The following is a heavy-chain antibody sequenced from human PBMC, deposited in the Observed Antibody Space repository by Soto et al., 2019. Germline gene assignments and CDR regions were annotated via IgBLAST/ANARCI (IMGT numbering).Heavy chain of an antibody. CDR1: GFTFNSYA. CDR3: ARESEDLTSNFDY. V-gene: IGHV3-23*01. J-gene: IGHJ4*02. Sequence: GGSLRLSCAASGFTFNSYAMSWVRQAPGKGLEWVSAISASGDSTYYADAVKGRFTISRDNSKNTLYLEMNSLRAEDTVLYYCARESEDLTSNFDYWGQGTLVTVSS. CDR2: ISASGDST.